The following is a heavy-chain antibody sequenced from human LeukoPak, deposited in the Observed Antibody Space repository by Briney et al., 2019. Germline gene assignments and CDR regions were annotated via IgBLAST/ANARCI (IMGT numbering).Heavy chain of an antibody. CDR2: IYYSGST. CDR3: ARYSRTTGTTSNFDY. D-gene: IGHD1-1*01. CDR1: GGSISSSSYY. Sequence: SETLSLTCTVSGGSISSSSYYWGWIRQPPGKGLEWIGSIYYSGSTYYNPSLKSRVTISVDTSKNQFSLKLSSVTAADTGVYYCARYSRTTGTTSNFDYWGQGTLVTVSS. J-gene: IGHJ4*02. V-gene: IGHV4-39*07.